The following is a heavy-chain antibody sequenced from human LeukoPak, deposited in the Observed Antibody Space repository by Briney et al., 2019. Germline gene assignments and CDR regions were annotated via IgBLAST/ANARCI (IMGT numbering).Heavy chain of an antibody. CDR2: FYHIRRP. D-gene: IGHD2-15*01. Sequence: GSFYHIRRPYYNPSLKRRITISGDTTKNQFSLKLSSVTAADTAVYYCARRRSTSRKDFDYWGQGTLVTVSS. J-gene: IGHJ4*02. CDR3: ARRRSTSRKDFDY. V-gene: IGHV4-38-2*01.